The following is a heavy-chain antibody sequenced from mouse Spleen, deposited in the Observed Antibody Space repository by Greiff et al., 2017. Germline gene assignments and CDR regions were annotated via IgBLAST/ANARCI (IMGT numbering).Heavy chain of an antibody. Sequence: VQRVESGPGLVAPSQSLSITCTVSGFSLTSYGVHWVRQPPGKGLEWLGVIWAGGSTNYNSALMSRLSISKDNSKSQVFLKMNSLQTDDTAMYYCARDTGNGPWFAYWGQGTLVTVSA. V-gene: IGHV2-9*02. J-gene: IGHJ3*01. CDR1: GFSLTSYG. CDR3: ARDTGNGPWFAY. D-gene: IGHD4-1*01. CDR2: IWAGGST.